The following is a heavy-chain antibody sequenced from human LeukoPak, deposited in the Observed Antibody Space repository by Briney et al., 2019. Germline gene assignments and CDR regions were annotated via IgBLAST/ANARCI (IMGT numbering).Heavy chain of an antibody. V-gene: IGHV1-8*01. CDR2: MNPNSGNT. Sequence: ASVKVSCKASGYTFTSYGTNWVRQATGQGLEWMGWMNPNSGNTGYAQKFQGRVTMTRNTSISTAYMELSSLRSEDTAVYYCARVRAVADPFDYWGQGTLVTVSS. CDR1: GYTFTSYG. J-gene: IGHJ4*02. D-gene: IGHD6-19*01. CDR3: ARVRAVADPFDY.